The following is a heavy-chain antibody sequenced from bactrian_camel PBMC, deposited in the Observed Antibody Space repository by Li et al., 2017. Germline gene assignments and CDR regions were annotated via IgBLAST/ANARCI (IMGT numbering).Heavy chain of an antibody. Sequence: VQLVESGGGSVQAGGSLRLSCKTSQYYFGRSCMGWFRQAPGKEREAVGSVSVDGNSSFGLSVKGRFTISRDVAKNTVFLQMNDLKPGDTGMYYCAADPNSGGYCYTPAYEWNYWGQGTQVTVS. J-gene: IGHJ4*01. CDR2: VSVDGNS. V-gene: IGHV3S53*01. D-gene: IGHD2*01. CDR1: QYYFGRSC. CDR3: AADPNSGGYCYTPAYEWNY.